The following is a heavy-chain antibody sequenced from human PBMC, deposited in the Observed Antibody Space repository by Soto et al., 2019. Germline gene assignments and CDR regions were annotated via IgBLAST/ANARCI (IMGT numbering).Heavy chain of an antibody. D-gene: IGHD2-21*02. Sequence: QITLKESGPTLVKTTQTLTLTCTFSGFSLSTSGVGMGWIRQPPGKALEWLALIYWDDDKFYSPSLKSRLTISKDTTNNQVVLTMTNMDPVDTATYFCARREDCIGDDCSRRWFHYWGQGTLVTVSS. J-gene: IGHJ4*02. CDR1: GFSLSTSGVG. CDR2: IYWDDDK. V-gene: IGHV2-5*02. CDR3: ARREDCIGDDCSRRWFHY.